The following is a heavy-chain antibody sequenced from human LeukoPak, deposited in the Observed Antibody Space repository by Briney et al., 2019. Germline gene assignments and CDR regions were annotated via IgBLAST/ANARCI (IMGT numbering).Heavy chain of an antibody. CDR1: GFSFSNYA. D-gene: IGHD2-2*01. V-gene: IGHV3-23*01. CDR3: AKDHGAAVVPRRFDY. CDR2: IYYSGGNT. Sequence: PGGSLRLSCAVSGFSFSNYAMSWVRQAPGKGLEWVSTIYYSGGNTYSADSVKGRFTISRDNSRIMVYLQMNSLRAEDTAVYYCAKDHGAAVVPRRFDYWGQGTLVTVSS. J-gene: IGHJ4*02.